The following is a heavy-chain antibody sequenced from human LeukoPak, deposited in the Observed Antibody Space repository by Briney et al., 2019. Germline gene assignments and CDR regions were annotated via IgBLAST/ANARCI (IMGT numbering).Heavy chain of an antibody. CDR1: GFTFDDYA. CDR2: ISWNSGSI. Sequence: PGRSLRLSCAASGFTFDDYAMHWVRQAPGKGLEWVSGISWNSGSIGYADFVKGRFTISRDNAKNSLYLQMNSLRAEDTALYYCAKDELGYCTNGVCRHYYDSSGFDYWGQGTLVTVSS. CDR3: AKDELGYCTNGVCRHYYDSSGFDY. D-gene: IGHD2-8*01. J-gene: IGHJ4*02. V-gene: IGHV3-9*01.